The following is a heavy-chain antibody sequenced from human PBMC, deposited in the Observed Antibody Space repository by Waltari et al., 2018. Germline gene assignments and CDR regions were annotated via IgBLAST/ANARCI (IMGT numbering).Heavy chain of an antibody. CDR1: GYSISSGHY. D-gene: IGHD6-25*01. V-gene: IGHV4-38-2*01. CDR2: IYHSGST. J-gene: IGHJ1*01. CDR3: ARAAPSPADPQGYFHH. Sequence: VQLQESGPGLVKASETLSLTCAVSGYSISSGHYWGWLRQPPGKGLEWIGSIYHSGSTYYNPSLPSRASVSVYPSNYQFSLKLTSVTAAATAVYYCARAAPSPADPQGYFHHWGQGSLVTVSS.